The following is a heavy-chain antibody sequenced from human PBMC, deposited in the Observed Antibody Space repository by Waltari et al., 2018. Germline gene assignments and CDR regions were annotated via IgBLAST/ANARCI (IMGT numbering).Heavy chain of an antibody. V-gene: IGHV3-30-3*01. CDR2: ISYDGSKN. Sequence: QVQLVESGGGVVQPGRSLRLSCSASGFTFSSFAMNWVGQAPGKGLEWGEVISYDGSKNYYTDSGKGRFTISRDNSKSTRYLQMNSLRAEDTAVYYCARDRGYWGQGTLVTVSS. CDR1: GFTFSSFA. J-gene: IGHJ4*02. CDR3: ARDRGY.